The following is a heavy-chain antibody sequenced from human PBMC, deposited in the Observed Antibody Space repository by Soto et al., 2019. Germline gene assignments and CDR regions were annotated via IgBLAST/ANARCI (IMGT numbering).Heavy chain of an antibody. D-gene: IGHD6-19*01. CDR1: GFTVSSNY. CDR3: ARDRIAVAGNPEYFQH. CDR2: IYSGGST. Sequence: EVQLVESVGGLVQPGGSLRLSCAASGFTVSSNYMSWVRQAPGKGLEWVSVIYSGGSTYYADSVKGRFTISRDNSKNTLYLQMNSLRAEDTAVYYCARDRIAVAGNPEYFQHWGQGTLVTVSS. J-gene: IGHJ1*01. V-gene: IGHV3-66*01.